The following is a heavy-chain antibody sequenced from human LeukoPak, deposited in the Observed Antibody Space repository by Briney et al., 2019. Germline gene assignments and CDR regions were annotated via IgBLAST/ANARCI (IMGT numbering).Heavy chain of an antibody. CDR3: ARVGYSGWNLEY. D-gene: IGHD5-12*01. CDR2: INQGGSVK. CDR1: GFTFSSYS. V-gene: IGHV3-7*01. J-gene: IGHJ4*02. Sequence: GGSLRLSCAASGFTFSSYSMNWVRQAPGKGLEWVANINQGGSVKYYVDSVEGRFTISRDDAKNSLYVQMNSLRDEDTAVYYCARVGYSGWNLEYWGQGTLVTVSS.